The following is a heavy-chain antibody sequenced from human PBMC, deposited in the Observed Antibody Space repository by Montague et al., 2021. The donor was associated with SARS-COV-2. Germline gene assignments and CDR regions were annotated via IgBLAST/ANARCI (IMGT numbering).Heavy chain of an antibody. Sequence: SETLSLTCTASGDSLTYLYWSWIRQTPGKGLEWIGYIFYSGTTNYNPSLKSRVTISVDTSKNQFSLRLSSVTAADTAVYYCVRGATRTFDYWGQGTLVTVSS. CDR2: IFYSGTT. V-gene: IGHV4-59*11. CDR1: GDSLTYLY. J-gene: IGHJ4*02. D-gene: IGHD5-12*01. CDR3: VRGATRTFDY.